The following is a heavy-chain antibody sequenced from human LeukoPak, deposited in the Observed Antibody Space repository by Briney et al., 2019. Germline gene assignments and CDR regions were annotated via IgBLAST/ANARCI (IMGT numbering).Heavy chain of an antibody. D-gene: IGHD2-2*01. CDR2: IIPIFGTA. V-gene: IGHV1-69*06. Sequence: SVKVSCKASGGTFSSYAISWVRQAPGQGLEWMGGIIPIFGTANYAQKFQGRVTITADKSTSTAYMELSSLRSEDTAVYYCAREESPRCEVVPAAAGVDVWGKGTTVTVSS. CDR1: GGTFSSYA. J-gene: IGHJ6*04. CDR3: AREESPRCEVVPAAAGVDV.